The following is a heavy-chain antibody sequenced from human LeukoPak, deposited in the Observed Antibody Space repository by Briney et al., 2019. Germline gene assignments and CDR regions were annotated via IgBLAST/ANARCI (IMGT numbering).Heavy chain of an antibody. J-gene: IGHJ4*02. CDR2: VSYTGDA. Sequence: SETLSLTCAVYDGSFSGYYWTWIRQPPGKGLEWIGYVSYTGDASQNPSLRGRVTMSVDTSNNQVSLELSSVTAADTAVYYCARGWNYGDYWGQGTLVTVSS. CDR1: DGSFSGYY. D-gene: IGHD3-3*01. V-gene: IGHV4-59*01. CDR3: ARGWNYGDY.